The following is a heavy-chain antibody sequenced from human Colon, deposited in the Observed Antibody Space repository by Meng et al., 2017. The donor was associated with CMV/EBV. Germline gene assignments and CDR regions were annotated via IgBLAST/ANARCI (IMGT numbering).Heavy chain of an antibody. CDR3: VRGVPVTKFFDL. CDR1: GFNFSDHY. V-gene: IGHV3-11*01. CDR2: TSRSGSTN. Sequence: GGTLRLSCVASGFNFSDHYMSWIRQVPGKGLEWVSFTSRSGSTNNYADPVKGRFTVSRDNTKNSLLLQLNSLGADDTAIYHCVRGVPVTKFFDLWGQGTLVTVSS. J-gene: IGHJ1*01. D-gene: IGHD4-11*01.